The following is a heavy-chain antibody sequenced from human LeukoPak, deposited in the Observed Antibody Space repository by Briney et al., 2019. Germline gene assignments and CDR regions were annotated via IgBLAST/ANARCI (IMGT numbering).Heavy chain of an antibody. Sequence: SETLSLTCTVSGGSISSSNYYWGWIRRPPGKGPEWIGSMFHSGTSYYNPSLESRVTISVDTSKNQVSLNLTSVTDADTAVYYCARHILKSFRRLPNWFDPWGQGALVTVSS. CDR3: ARHILKSFRRLPNWFDP. J-gene: IGHJ5*02. D-gene: IGHD4-17*01. CDR1: GGSISSSNYY. V-gene: IGHV4-39*01. CDR2: MFHSGTS.